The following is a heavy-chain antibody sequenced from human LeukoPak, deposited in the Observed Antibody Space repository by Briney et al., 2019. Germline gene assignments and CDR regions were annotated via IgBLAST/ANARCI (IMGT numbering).Heavy chain of an antibody. J-gene: IGHJ6*03. CDR1: GFTFGSYW. CDR3: AGEGWFPVYYYYYYMDV. CDR2: INSDGSST. Sequence: GGSLRLSCAASGFTFGSYWMHWVRQAPGKGLVWVSRINSDGSSTSYADSVKGRFTISRDNAKNTLNLQMNSLRAEDTAVYYCAGEGWFPVYYYYYYMDVWGKGTTVTVSS. D-gene: IGHD6-19*01. V-gene: IGHV3-74*01.